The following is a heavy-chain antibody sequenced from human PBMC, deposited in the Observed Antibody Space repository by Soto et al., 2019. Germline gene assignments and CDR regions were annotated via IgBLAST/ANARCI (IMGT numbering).Heavy chain of an antibody. CDR2: ISYDGSNK. J-gene: IGHJ4*02. CDR3: ARGDTMVRGLAY. D-gene: IGHD3-10*01. CDR1: GFTFSSYA. V-gene: IGHV3-30-3*01. Sequence: QVQLVESGGGVVQPGRSLRLSCAASGFTFSSYAMHWVRQAPGKGLEWVAVISYDGSNKYYADSVKGRFTISRDNSKNTLYLQMNSLRAEDTAVYYCARGDTMVRGLAYWGQGTLVTVS.